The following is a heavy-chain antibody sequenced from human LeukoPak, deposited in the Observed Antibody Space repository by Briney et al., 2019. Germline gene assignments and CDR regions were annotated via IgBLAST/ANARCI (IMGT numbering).Heavy chain of an antibody. D-gene: IGHD2/OR15-2a*01. J-gene: IGHJ6*03. CDR1: GYTFTSYA. CDR2: INPNSGGT. CDR3: ARRRNYYYYYMDV. V-gene: IGHV1-2*02. Sequence: ASVKVSCKASGYTFTSYAMHWVRQAPGQGLEWMGWINPNSGGTNYAQKFQGRVAMTRDTSISTAYMELSRLRSDDTAVYYCARRRNYYYYYMDVWGKGTTVTISS.